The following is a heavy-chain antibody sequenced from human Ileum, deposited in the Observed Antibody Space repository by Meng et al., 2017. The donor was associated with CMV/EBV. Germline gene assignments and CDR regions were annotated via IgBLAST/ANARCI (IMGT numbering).Heavy chain of an antibody. CDR3: ASHRYAANYYSDY. Sequence: SETLSLTCTVSGGPMSDYYWTWIRQSPGKGREWIGYVFYTGDYNYNPALESRVSMSVDTSKKQFSLNLSAVTAADTAVYYCASHRYAANYYSDYWAQGMLVTVSS. D-gene: IGHD3-16*01. CDR2: VFYTGDY. J-gene: IGHJ4*02. CDR1: GGPMSDYY. V-gene: IGHV4-59*13.